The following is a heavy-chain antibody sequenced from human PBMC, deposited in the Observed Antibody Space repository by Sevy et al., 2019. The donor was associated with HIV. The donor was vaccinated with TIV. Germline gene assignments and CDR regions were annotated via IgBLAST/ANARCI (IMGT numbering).Heavy chain of an antibody. J-gene: IGHJ6*02. CDR1: GFTFSSYA. CDR2: ISYDGSNK. CDR3: ARDFGYCISTSCYGYYYYGMDV. V-gene: IGHV3-30-3*01. Sequence: GGSLRLSCAASGFTFSSYAMHWVRQAPGKGLEWVAVISYDGSNKYYADSVKGRFTFSRDISKNTVYLQMNSLRAEDTAGYYCARDFGYCISTSCYGYYYYGMDVWGQGTTVTVSS. D-gene: IGHD2-2*01.